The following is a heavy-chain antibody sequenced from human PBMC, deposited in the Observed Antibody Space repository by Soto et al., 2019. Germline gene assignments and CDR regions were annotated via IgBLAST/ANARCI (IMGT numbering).Heavy chain of an antibody. J-gene: IGHJ4*02. Sequence: GGSLRLSCEASGFTFSGFDMHWVRQPTGKGLEWVSTIGTAGDTYYAVSVKGRFTISRDNAKNSLSLQMNSLRAGDAAVYFCARGQEVGAHFFDSWGQGTQVTVSS. CDR3: ARGQEVGAHFFDS. D-gene: IGHD2-15*01. V-gene: IGHV3-13*01. CDR1: GFTFSGFD. CDR2: IGTAGDT.